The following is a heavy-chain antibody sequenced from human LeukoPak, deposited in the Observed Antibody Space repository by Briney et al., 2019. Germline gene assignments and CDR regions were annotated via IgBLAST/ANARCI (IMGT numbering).Heavy chain of an antibody. D-gene: IGHD3-9*01. J-gene: IGHJ4*02. CDR3: ARSPHILTGENFDY. CDR2: INPNHGDT. CDR1: GYTFTGYY. V-gene: IGHV1-2*02. Sequence: ASVKVSCKASGYTFTGYYMHWVRQAPGQGLEWMGWINPNHGDTNYAQKFQDRVSMTRDTSISTAYMHLSRLRSADTAVYYCARSPHILTGENFDYWGQGTLVTVPS.